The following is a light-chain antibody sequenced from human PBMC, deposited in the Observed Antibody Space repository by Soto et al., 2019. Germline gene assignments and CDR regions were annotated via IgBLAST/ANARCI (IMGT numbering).Light chain of an antibody. CDR1: DSNVGSTA. CDR3: AAWDASLSAWV. J-gene: IGLJ3*02. Sequence: QSVLTQPPSASGAPGQRVTISCSGSDSNVGSTAVYWYQQLPGTAPKLLIYRNSLRPSGVPDRFSGSKSVTSASLAISGLRSDDEADYYCAAWDASLSAWVFGGGTKLTVL. V-gene: IGLV1-47*01. CDR2: RNS.